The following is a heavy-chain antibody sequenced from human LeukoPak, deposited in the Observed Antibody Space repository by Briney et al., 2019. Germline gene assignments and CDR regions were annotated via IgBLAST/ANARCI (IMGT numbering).Heavy chain of an antibody. V-gene: IGHV4-34*01. Sequence: SETLSLTCAVYGGSFSGYYWSWIRQPPGKGLEWIGEINHSGSTNYNPSLKSRVTISVDTSKNQFSLKLSSVTDADTAVYYCARHFSPPDEDVWGKGTTVTVSS. D-gene: IGHD3-3*02. CDR1: GGSFSGYY. CDR2: INHSGST. CDR3: ARHFSPPDEDV. J-gene: IGHJ6*04.